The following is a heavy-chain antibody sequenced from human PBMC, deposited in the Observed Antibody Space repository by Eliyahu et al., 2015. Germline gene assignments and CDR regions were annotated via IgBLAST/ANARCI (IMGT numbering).Heavy chain of an antibody. CDR3: ARDLGAYKRAFDY. CDR2: MYNGGAT. Sequence: EVQLVESGGGLIQPGGSLRLSCAASGFTVSSNXLXWVRQAPGKGLEWLSVMYNGGATYXADSVKGRFTISRDNSKNTLYLQMNSLRADDTAVYYCARDLGAYKRAFDYWGQGTLVTVSS. CDR1: GFTVSSNX. V-gene: IGHV3-53*01. J-gene: IGHJ4*02. D-gene: IGHD3-16*01.